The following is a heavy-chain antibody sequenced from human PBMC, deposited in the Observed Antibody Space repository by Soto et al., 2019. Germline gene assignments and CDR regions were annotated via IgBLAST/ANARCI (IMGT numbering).Heavy chain of an antibody. J-gene: IGHJ6*02. CDR3: ARRGFGELYYYYGMDV. D-gene: IGHD3-10*01. V-gene: IGHV4-39*01. CDR2: ICYSGST. CDR1: GGSISSSSYY. Sequence: PSETLSLTCTVSGGSISSSSYYWGWIRQPPGKGLEWIGSICYSGSTYYNPSLKSRVTISVDTSKNQFSLKLSSVTAADTAVYYCARRGFGELYYYYGMDVWGQGTTVTVSS.